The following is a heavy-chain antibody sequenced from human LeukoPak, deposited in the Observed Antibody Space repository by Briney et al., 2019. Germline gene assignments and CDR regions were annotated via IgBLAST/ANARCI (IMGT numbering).Heavy chain of an antibody. CDR1: GFTFSSYA. CDR2: ISSNGGST. V-gene: IGHV3-64*01. J-gene: IGHJ4*02. D-gene: IGHD3-3*01. CDR3: ARAPAYDFWSGYYREYYFDY. Sequence: GGSLRLSCAASGFTFSSYAMHWVRQAPGKGLEYVSAISSNGGSTYYANSVKGRFTISRDNSKNTLYLQMGSLRAEDMAVYYCARAPAYDFWSGYYREYYFDYWGQGTLVTVSS.